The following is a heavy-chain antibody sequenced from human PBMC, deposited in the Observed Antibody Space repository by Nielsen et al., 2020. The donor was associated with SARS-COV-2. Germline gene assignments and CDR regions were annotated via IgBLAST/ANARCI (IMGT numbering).Heavy chain of an antibody. V-gene: IGHV1-8*01. J-gene: IGHJ4*02. D-gene: IGHD4-17*01. CDR3: ATIFYGDYVFDY. CDR2: MNPNSGNT. Sequence: ASVKVSCKVSGGALTLFSMHWVRQATGQGLEWMGWMNPNSGNTGYAQKFQGRVTMTRNTSISTAYMELSSLRAEDTALYYCATIFYGDYVFDYWGQGTLVTVSS. CDR1: GGALTLFS.